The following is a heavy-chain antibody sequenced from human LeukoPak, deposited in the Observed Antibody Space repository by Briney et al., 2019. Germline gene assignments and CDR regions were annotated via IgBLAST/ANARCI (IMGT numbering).Heavy chain of an antibody. CDR1: GYTFTSYG. Sequence: GASVKVSCKASGYTFTSYGISWVRQAPGQGLEWMGWISAYNGNTNYAQKLQGRVTLTIDTSTSTAYMDLKSLRSDDTAVYFCARDLGIAVSGAPYFDYWGQGTLVTVSS. CDR3: ARDLGIAVSGAPYFDY. V-gene: IGHV1-18*01. CDR2: ISAYNGNT. J-gene: IGHJ4*02. D-gene: IGHD6-19*01.